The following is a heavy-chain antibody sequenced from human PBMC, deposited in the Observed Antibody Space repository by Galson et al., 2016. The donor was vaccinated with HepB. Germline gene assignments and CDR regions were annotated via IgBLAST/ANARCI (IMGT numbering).Heavy chain of an antibody. V-gene: IGHV4-39*02. Sequence: ETLSLTCTVSSGSISTGSWYWAWIRQPPGKGLEWIGSIHYSGRTYYKPSLKSRVTIYVDTAKNQFSLKLNSVTAADTAVYYCAREGGTAAAATPDSWGQGTLVTVSS. J-gene: IGHJ4*02. CDR2: IHYSGRT. CDR3: AREGGTAAAATPDS. D-gene: IGHD6-13*01. CDR1: SGSISTGSWY.